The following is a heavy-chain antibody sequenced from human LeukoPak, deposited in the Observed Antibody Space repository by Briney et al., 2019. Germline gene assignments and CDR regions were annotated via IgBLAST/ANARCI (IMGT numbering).Heavy chain of an antibody. CDR3: ARDQWLVPDY. J-gene: IGHJ4*02. CDR2: INWNGGST. D-gene: IGHD6-19*01. CDR1: GFTFDDYG. V-gene: IGHV3-20*04. Sequence: PGGSLRLSCAASGFTFDDYGMNWVRHAPGKGLEWVSGINWNGGSTGYADSVKGRFTIPRDNAKNSLYLQMNSLRAEDTALYYCARDQWLVPDYWGQGTLVTVSS.